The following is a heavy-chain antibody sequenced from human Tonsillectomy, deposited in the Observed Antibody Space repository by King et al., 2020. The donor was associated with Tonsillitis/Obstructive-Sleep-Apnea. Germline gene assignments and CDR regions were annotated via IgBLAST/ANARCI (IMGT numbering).Heavy chain of an antibody. V-gene: IGHV4-39*01. CDR1: GGSISSSSYY. J-gene: IGHJ3*02. CDR2: VYSSGNT. Sequence: QMQLQESSPGLVKPSETLSLTCTVSGGSISSSSYYWGWIRQPPGKGLEWIGSVYSSGNTYYNPSFKSGVIISVDTSKNQFYLNLTSVTAADTAVYYCARPNLRAFDIWGQGTMVTVS. CDR3: ARPNLRAFDI.